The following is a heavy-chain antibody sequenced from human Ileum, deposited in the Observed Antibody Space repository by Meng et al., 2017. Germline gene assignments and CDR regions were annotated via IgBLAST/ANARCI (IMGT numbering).Heavy chain of an antibody. Sequence: GGFLRSSCAAFGSTSRNVWMNWVRQAPGKGLEWVGRVKTKREGRLTDDAAPSKGRFTISINDSKSTLHLQMNNLRTEDEDVYYCTARLVTAHDYWGQGTLVTVSS. CDR2: VKTKREGRLT. J-gene: IGHJ4*02. D-gene: IGHD2-21*02. CDR1: GSTSRNVW. V-gene: IGHV3-15*07. CDR3: TARLVTAHDY.